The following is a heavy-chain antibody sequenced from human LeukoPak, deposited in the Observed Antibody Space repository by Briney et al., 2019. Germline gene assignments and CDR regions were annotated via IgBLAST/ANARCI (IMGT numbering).Heavy chain of an antibody. D-gene: IGHD3-10*01. CDR2: IKQDGSEK. J-gene: IGHJ6*03. CDR1: GFTFSSYW. Sequence: PGGSLRLSCAASGFTFSSYWMSWVRQAPGKGLEWVANIKQDGSEKYYVDSVKGRFTISRDNAKNSLYLQMNSLRAEDTAVYYCARGNMVRGVLNYYYMDVWGKGTTVTVSS. CDR3: ARGNMVRGVLNYYYMDV. V-gene: IGHV3-7*01.